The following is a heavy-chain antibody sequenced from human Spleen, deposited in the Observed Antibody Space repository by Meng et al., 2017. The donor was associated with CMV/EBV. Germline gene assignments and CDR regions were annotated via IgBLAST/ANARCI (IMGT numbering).Heavy chain of an antibody. D-gene: IGHD6-13*01. J-gene: IGHJ1*01. CDR1: GYTFSSSG. CDR3: ARDQQLIPAEYFQH. Sequence: QVQLVQSGGEVKKPGASVKVSCKTSGYTFSSSGISWVRQAPGQGLEWMGWISTYNGDTKYAQKFQGRVTMTTDASTNTAYLELRSLRSDDTAVYYCARDQQLIPAEYFQHWGPGTLVTVSS. V-gene: IGHV1-18*01. CDR2: ISTYNGDT.